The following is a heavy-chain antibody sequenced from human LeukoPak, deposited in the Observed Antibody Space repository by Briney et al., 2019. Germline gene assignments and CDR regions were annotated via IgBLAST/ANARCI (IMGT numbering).Heavy chain of an antibody. D-gene: IGHD1-26*01. J-gene: IGHJ3*02. V-gene: IGHV3-21*01. CDR3: ARDKARQYSGTYTGAFDI. CDR2: IIISSSYI. Sequence: GGSLRLSCAASGFTFSNYNMNWVRQAPGKGLEWVSSIIISSSYIYYADSVKGRFTISRDNAKNSLYLQMDSLRAEDTAVYYCARDKARQYSGTYTGAFDIWGQGTMVTVSS. CDR1: GFTFSNYN.